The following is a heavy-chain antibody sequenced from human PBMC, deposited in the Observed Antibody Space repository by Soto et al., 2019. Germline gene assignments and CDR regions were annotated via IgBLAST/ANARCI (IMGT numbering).Heavy chain of an antibody. CDR2: SNADYGNT. J-gene: IGHJ6*02. V-gene: IGHV1-18*01. Sequence: QAQLVQSGAEVKKPGASVKVSCKASGYTFYSHSISWVRQAPGQGLEWMGRSNADYGNTQYAQKFRRRVTMTTDTSTTTVYVELTNLRSDDTAVYYCARCIQGDYYYGMDVLGQGTTVTVSS. CDR1: GYTFYSHS. CDR3: ARCIQGDYYYGMDV. D-gene: IGHD5-18*01.